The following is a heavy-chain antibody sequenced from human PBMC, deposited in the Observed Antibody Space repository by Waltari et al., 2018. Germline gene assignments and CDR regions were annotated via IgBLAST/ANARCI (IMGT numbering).Heavy chain of an antibody. CDR1: GGSVRGVGCF. J-gene: IGHJ4*02. CDR3: ARVGWGRDS. CDR2: IDPSGDT. V-gene: IGHV4-61*08. Sequence: QVQLQASGPGLVNPSAALALCCSAPGGSVRGVGCFWACIRQPPGGGLEWIGYIDPSGDTYYSPSLKSRVTIFRDTSKNQFSLRLTSVTAADTAVYYCARVGWGRDSWGQGTLVTVSS. D-gene: IGHD3-10*01.